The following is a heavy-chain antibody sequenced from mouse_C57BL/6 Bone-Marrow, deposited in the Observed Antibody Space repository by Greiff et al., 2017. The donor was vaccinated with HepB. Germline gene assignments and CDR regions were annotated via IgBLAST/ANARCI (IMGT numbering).Heavy chain of an antibody. D-gene: IGHD2-3*01. CDR2: IYPSDSET. CDR3: ATYDGYPWFAY. CDR1: GFTFTSYW. J-gene: IGHJ3*01. Sequence: VQLQQPGAELVRPGPSVTLSCTASGFTFTSYWMDWVKQRPGQGLEWIGNIYPSDSETHYNQKYKDKVTITVDKYSSTAYMQLSSLTSEDSAVYYCATYDGYPWFAYWGQGTLVTVSA. V-gene: IGHV1-61*01.